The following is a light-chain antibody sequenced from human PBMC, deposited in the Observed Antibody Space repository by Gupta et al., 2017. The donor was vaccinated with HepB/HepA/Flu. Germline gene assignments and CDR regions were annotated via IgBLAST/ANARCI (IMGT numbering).Light chain of an antibody. CDR3: QQRQSFPPWS. CDR1: QGISNF. V-gene: IGKV1-9*01. Sequence: DVQLTPSPSFLSASVGDRFTITCRASQGISNFLAWYQQKPGKAPELLISAASTWQRGGPSRFSGSGSGTEVTLTISSREQEDFATYYCQQRQSFPPWSFGQGTRVEIK. CDR2: AAS. J-gene: IGKJ1*01.